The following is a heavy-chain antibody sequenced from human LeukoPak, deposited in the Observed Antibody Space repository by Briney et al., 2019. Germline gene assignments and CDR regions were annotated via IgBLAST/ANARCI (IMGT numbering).Heavy chain of an antibody. CDR2: INPNSGGT. Sequence: ASVKVSCKASGYTFTGYYMHWVRQAPGQGLEWMGWINPNSGGTNYAQKFQGRVTMTRDTSISTAYMELSRLRSDDTAVYYCARDTTGVDTAMVYYYYYGMDVWGQGTTVTVSS. D-gene: IGHD5-18*01. V-gene: IGHV1-2*02. CDR3: ARDTTGVDTAMVYYYYYGMDV. J-gene: IGHJ6*02. CDR1: GYTFTGYY.